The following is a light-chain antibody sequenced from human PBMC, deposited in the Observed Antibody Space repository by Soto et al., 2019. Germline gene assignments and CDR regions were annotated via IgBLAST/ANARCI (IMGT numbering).Light chain of an antibody. Sequence: EIVLTQSPATLSSFPGDRVTLSCRASQYINTRLAWYQHRPGQAPRLLIYQTSIRAAGIPARFSASGSGTDFTLPISDVQPADFALYYCHQRQSWPRTFGQGTKVDI. J-gene: IGKJ1*01. CDR2: QTS. CDR3: HQRQSWPRT. CDR1: QYINTR. V-gene: IGKV3-11*01.